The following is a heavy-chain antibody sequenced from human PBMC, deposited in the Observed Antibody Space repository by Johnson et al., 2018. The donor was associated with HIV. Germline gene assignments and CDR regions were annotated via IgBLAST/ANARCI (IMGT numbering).Heavy chain of an antibody. D-gene: IGHD1-26*01. CDR3: ARAPSYDI. CDR1: GFTFSDHY. V-gene: IGHV3-72*01. J-gene: IGHJ3*02. CDR2: TRNKASSYTT. Sequence: EQLVESGGGLVKPGESLRLSCAASGFTFSDHYMDWVRQAPGKGLEWVGRTRNKASSYTTEYAASVKGRFTISRDDSKNSLYLQMNSLRAEDTAVYYCARAPSYDIWGQGTMVTVSS.